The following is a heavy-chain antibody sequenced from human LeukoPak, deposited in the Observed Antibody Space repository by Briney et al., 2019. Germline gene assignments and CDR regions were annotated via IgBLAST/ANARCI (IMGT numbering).Heavy chain of an antibody. Sequence: SETLSLTCTVSGGSISSYYWSWIRQPPGKGLEWIGYIYYSGSTNYNPSLKSRVTISVDTSKNQFSLKLSSVTAADTAVYYCARARESSSGYYYYYYGMDVWGQGTTVTASS. D-gene: IGHD6-6*01. CDR1: GGSISSYY. CDR3: ARARESSSGYYYYYYGMDV. CDR2: IYYSGST. V-gene: IGHV4-59*01. J-gene: IGHJ6*02.